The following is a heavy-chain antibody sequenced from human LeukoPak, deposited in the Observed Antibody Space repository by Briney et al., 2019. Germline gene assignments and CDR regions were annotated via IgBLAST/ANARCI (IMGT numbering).Heavy chain of an antibody. CDR3: AGGFITRGRYEY. Sequence: GGSLRLSCAASGFTFSTYSMNWVRQTPGKGLEWVSSIDGSSSYIYYADSVKGRFTISRDNAKNSLHLQMNSLRAEDTAVYYCAGGFITRGRYEYWGQGTLVTVSS. CDR1: GFTFSTYS. CDR2: IDGSSSYI. D-gene: IGHD3-10*01. J-gene: IGHJ4*02. V-gene: IGHV3-21*01.